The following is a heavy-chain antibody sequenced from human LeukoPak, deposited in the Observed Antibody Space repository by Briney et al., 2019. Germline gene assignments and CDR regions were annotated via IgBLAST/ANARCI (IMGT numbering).Heavy chain of an antibody. CDR1: GFTFSRYW. D-gene: IGHD5-18*01. Sequence: GGSLRLSCTVSGFTFSRYWMSWVRQAPGKGLEWVANIMDDGSEQYYVHSVKGRFTFSTDNAKNSLYLQMSSLRAEDTAVYYFARADLDTGTWGFDYWGQGTLVTVSS. J-gene: IGHJ4*02. V-gene: IGHV3-7*01. CDR2: IMDDGSEQ. CDR3: ARADLDTGTWGFDY.